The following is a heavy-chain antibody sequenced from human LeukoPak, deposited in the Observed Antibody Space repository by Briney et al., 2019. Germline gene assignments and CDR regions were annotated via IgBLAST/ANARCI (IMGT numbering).Heavy chain of an antibody. CDR1: GFTFSSYG. Sequence: GGSLRLSCAASGFTFSSYGMHWVRQAPGKGLEWVASISYDGRNKEYVDSVKGRFAISRDNSKNTLYLQMSSLSAEDTAVYYCAKDRGHSHGFEYWGQGTLVTVSS. V-gene: IGHV3-30*18. CDR2: ISYDGRNK. CDR3: AKDRGHSHGFEY. D-gene: IGHD5-12*01. J-gene: IGHJ4*02.